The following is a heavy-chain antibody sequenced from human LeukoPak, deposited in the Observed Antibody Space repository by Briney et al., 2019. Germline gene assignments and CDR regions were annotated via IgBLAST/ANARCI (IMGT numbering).Heavy chain of an antibody. Sequence: AGTLRLSCAASGFTFSSYAMSWLRQAPGKGLEWVSAISGSGGSTYYADSVKGRFTISRDNSKNTLYLQMNSLRAEDTAVDYCAKLGSGWFSPTKDYWGQGTLVTVSP. CDR1: GFTFSSYA. J-gene: IGHJ4*02. CDR3: AKLGSGWFSPTKDY. V-gene: IGHV3-23*01. D-gene: IGHD6-19*01. CDR2: ISGSGGST.